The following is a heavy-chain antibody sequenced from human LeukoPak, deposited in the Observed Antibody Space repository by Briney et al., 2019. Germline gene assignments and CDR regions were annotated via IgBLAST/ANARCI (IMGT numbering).Heavy chain of an antibody. D-gene: IGHD6-13*01. CDR3: ARDSSSWTEPYGMDV. V-gene: IGHV1-18*01. J-gene: IGHJ6*02. CDR2: ISAYNGNT. CDR1: GYTFTSYG. Sequence: GASVKASCKASGYTFTSYGISWVRQAPGQGLEWMGWISAYNGNTNYAQKLQGRVTMTTDTSTSTAYMELRSLRSDGTAVYYCARDSSSWTEPYGMDVWGQGTTVTVSS.